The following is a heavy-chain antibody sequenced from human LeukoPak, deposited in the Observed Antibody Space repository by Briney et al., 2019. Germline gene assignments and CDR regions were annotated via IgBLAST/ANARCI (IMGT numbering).Heavy chain of an antibody. D-gene: IGHD2-2*01. CDR2: ISGSGGST. J-gene: IGHJ4*02. CDR1: GFTFSSYA. CDR3: AKDSGGAMPKYYIDY. V-gene: IGHV3-23*01. Sequence: GGSLRLSCAASGFTFSSYAMSWVRQAPGKVLEWVSAISGSGGSTYYADSVKGRFTISRDNSKNTLYLQMNSLRAEDTAVCYCAKDSGGAMPKYYIDYWGQGTLVTVSS.